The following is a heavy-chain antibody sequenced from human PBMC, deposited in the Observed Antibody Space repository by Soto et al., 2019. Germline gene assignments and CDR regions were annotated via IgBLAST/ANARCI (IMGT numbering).Heavy chain of an antibody. D-gene: IGHD2-8*02. CDR2: INPDNGHT. CDR1: GFSFSDNL. Sequence: QVQLVQSGAEVRKPGASVNISCRASGFSFSDNLINWVRQAPGQSLEWMGWINPDNGHTRYSQTFQGRVTISRHSSASIAYVEVSDLTSDATAVDYGARDILSVGPRANDAGDVWGQWTMVTVSS. CDR3: ARDILSVGPRANDAGDV. J-gene: IGHJ3*01. V-gene: IGHV1-3*01.